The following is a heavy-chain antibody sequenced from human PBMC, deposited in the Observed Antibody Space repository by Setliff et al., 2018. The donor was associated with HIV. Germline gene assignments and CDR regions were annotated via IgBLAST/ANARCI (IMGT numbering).Heavy chain of an antibody. CDR3: ARSSTPDSRAYFPDY. D-gene: IGHD3-22*01. V-gene: IGHV4-4*02. CDR1: GGSISSNNW. CDR2: IYHGGST. Sequence: SETLSLTCAVSGGSISSNNWWSWVRQPPGKGLEWIGEIYHGGSTNYNSSLKSRVTISVDKSKNQFSLQLRSVTAADTAVYYCARSSTPDSRAYFPDYWGQGTLVTV. J-gene: IGHJ4*02.